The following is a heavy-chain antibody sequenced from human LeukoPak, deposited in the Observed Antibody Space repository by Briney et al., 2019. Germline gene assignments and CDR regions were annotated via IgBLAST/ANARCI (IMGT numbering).Heavy chain of an antibody. CDR1: GFTFSSYT. V-gene: IGHV3-48*02. CDR2: ISSSSSTI. CDR3: ARYVDTTMLT. Sequence: GGSLRLSCAASGFTFSSYTMNWVRQAPGKGLEWVSYISSSSSTIYYADSVKGRFTISRDNAKNSLYLQMNSLRDEVTAVYYCARYVDTTMLTWGQGTLVTVSS. D-gene: IGHD5-18*01. J-gene: IGHJ4*02.